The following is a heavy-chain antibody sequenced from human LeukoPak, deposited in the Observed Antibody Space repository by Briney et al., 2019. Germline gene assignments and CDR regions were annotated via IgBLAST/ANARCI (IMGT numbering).Heavy chain of an antibody. V-gene: IGHV3-48*02. Sequence: GGSLRLSRAPSGFTFSSYNIIGVRQAPRGGRAWGSYSSSRTTTIYYAGSVKGRFTISRDNAKNSLYRQMDRLRDKDTAVYCCTRDGRFDYWGQGTLVTVSS. D-gene: IGHD1-1*01. J-gene: IGHJ4*02. CDR1: GFTFSSYN. CDR3: TRDGRFDY. CDR2: SSSRTTTI.